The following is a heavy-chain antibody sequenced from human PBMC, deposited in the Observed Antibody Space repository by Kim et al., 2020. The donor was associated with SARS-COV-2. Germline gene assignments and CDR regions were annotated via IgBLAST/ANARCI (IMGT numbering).Heavy chain of an antibody. J-gene: IGHJ6*02. CDR2: ISSSSSTI. D-gene: IGHD6-19*01. CDR1: GFTFSSYS. Sequence: GGSLRLSCAASGFTFSSYSMNWVRQAPGKGLEWVSYISSSSSTIYYADSVKGRFTISRDNAKNSLYLQMNSLRAEDTAVYYCARVRDSSGWKIYYYYGMDVWGQGTTVTVSS. V-gene: IGHV3-48*04. CDR3: ARVRDSSGWKIYYYYGMDV.